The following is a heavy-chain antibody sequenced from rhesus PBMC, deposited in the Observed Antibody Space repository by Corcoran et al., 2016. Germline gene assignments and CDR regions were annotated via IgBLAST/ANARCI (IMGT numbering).Heavy chain of an antibody. CDR3: ARAAGLDAFDF. J-gene: IGHJ3*01. V-gene: IGHV4-169*01. CDR2: IYGSGSST. CDR1: GGSISSSY. Sequence: QLQLQESGPGLVKPSETLSVTCAVSGGSISSSYWSWIRQAPGKGLEWIGYIYGSGSSTNYNPSLKGRVTLSVDTSKNQLSLKLSSVTTADTAVYYCARAAGLDAFDFWGQGLRVTVSS. D-gene: IGHD3-9*01.